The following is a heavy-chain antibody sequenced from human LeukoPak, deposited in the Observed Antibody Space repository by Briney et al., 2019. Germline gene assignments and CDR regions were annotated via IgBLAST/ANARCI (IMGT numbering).Heavy chain of an antibody. Sequence: PGGSLRLSCAASGFTFSSYLMTWVRQAPGRGLEWVANIKQDGSEKYYVDSVEGRFSISRGNAKNSLYLQMNSLTVEDTAVYYCAVLRGNNYWGQGTLVTVSS. CDR1: GFTFSSYL. V-gene: IGHV3-7*01. D-gene: IGHD3-10*01. CDR3: AVLRGNNY. J-gene: IGHJ4*02. CDR2: IKQDGSEK.